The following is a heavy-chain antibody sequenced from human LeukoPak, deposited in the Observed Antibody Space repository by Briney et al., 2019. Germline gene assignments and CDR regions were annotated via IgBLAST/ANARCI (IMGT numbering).Heavy chain of an antibody. D-gene: IGHD3-10*01. CDR3: ARGALLWFGDRMEYYFDY. CDR1: GGSISSYY. CDR2: IYYSGNT. V-gene: IGHV4-59*01. J-gene: IGHJ4*02. Sequence: PSETLSLTCTVSGGSISSYYWSWIRQPPGKGLEWNGFIYYSGNTNYNPSLKSRVTISVDTSKNQFSLKLSSMTAADTAVYYCARGALLWFGDRMEYYFDYWGQGTLLTVSS.